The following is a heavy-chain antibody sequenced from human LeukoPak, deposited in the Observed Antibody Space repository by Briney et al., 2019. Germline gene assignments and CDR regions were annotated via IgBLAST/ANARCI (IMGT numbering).Heavy chain of an antibody. Sequence: SQTLSLTCAVSGGSISSGGYSWSWIRQPPGKGLERIGYIYHSGSTYYNPSLKSRVTISVDRSKNQFSLKLSSVTAADTAVYYCARVVVVAAEHWFDPWGQGTLVTVSS. CDR2: IYHSGST. CDR1: GGSISSGGYS. V-gene: IGHV4-30-2*01. J-gene: IGHJ5*02. D-gene: IGHD2-15*01. CDR3: ARVVVVAAEHWFDP.